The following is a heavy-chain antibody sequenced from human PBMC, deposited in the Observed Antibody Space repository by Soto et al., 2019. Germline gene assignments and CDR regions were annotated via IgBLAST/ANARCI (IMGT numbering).Heavy chain of an antibody. D-gene: IGHD6-6*01. CDR2: IYYSGST. J-gene: IGHJ6*02. CDR3: ARDPSVAAPGGMDV. Sequence: PSETLSLTCSVSGVSISSGGYYWSWIRQHPMKGLEWIGYIYYSGSTYYKPSLKSRVTISVDRSKNQFSLKLSSVTAADTAVYYCARDPSVAAPGGMDVWGQGTSVTSP. CDR1: GVSISSGGYY. V-gene: IGHV4-31*03.